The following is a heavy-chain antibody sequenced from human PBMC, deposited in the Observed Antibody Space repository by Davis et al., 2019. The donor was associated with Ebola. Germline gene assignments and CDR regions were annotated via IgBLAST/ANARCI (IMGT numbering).Heavy chain of an antibody. Sequence: ASVKVSCKASGYTFTSYGISWVRQAPGQGLEWMGWISAYNGNTNYAQKLQGRVTMTTDTSTSTAYMELRSLRSEDTAVYYCARRLLLRYWFDPWGQGTLVTVSS. CDR1: GYTFTSYG. CDR2: ISAYNGNT. D-gene: IGHD2-15*01. CDR3: ARRLLLRYWFDP. J-gene: IGHJ5*02. V-gene: IGHV1-18*04.